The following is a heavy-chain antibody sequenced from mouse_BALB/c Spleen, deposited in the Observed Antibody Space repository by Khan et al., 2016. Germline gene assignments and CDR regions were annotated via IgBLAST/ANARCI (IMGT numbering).Heavy chain of an antibody. D-gene: IGHD2-3*01. Sequence: VQLQQSGAELVKPGASVKLPCTASGFNIKDTYMHWVKQRPEQGLEWIGRIDPANVNTKYDPKFQGKATITADTSSNTAYLQLSSLTSEDTAVYYCTREGYYPYWGQGTTLTVSS. CDR2: IDPANVNT. CDR1: GFNIKDTY. J-gene: IGHJ2*01. V-gene: IGHV14-3*02. CDR3: TREGYYPY.